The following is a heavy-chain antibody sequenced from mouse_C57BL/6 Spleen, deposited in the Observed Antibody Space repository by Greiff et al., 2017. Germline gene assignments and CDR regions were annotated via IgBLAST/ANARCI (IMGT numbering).Heavy chain of an antibody. CDR1: GYTFTDYY. CDR2: INPNNGGT. D-gene: IGHD2-4*01. J-gene: IGHJ2*01. V-gene: IGHV1-26*01. Sequence: EVQLQQSGPELVKPGASVKISCKASGYTFTDYYMNWVKQSHGKSLEWIGDINPNNGGTSYNQKFKGKATLTVDKSSSTAYMELRSLTSEDSAVYYCASGVIMNYFDYWGQGTTLTVSS. CDR3: ASGVIMNYFDY.